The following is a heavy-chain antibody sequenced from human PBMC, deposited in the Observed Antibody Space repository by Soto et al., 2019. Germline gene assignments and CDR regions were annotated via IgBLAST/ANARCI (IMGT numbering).Heavy chain of an antibody. Sequence: GASVKVSCKASGGTFSSYAISWVRQAPGQGLEWMGGIIPIFGTANYAQKFQGRVTITADESTSTAYMELSSLRSEDTAVYYCARDGYSSSWSPEYYYYGMDVWGQGTTVTV. V-gene: IGHV1-69*13. D-gene: IGHD6-13*01. J-gene: IGHJ6*02. CDR3: ARDGYSSSWSPEYYYYGMDV. CDR1: GGTFSSYA. CDR2: IIPIFGTA.